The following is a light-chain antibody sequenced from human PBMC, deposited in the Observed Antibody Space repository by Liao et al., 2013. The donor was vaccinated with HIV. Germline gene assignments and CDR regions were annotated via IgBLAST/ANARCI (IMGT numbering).Light chain of an antibody. J-gene: IGLJ1*01. CDR2: FDS. V-gene: IGLV3-21*01. Sequence: SYVLTQPPSVSVAPGKTARITCGGDHVGSKSLHWYQQKPGQAPVLVIYFDSARPSGIPARFSGSNSGSTATLTVEAGEVGDEADYYCQAWDSSTPLYVFGTGTKVTVL. CDR1: HVGSKS. CDR3: QAWDSSTPLYV.